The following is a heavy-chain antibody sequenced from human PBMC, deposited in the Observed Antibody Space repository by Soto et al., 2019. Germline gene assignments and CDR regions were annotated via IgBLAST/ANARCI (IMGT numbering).Heavy chain of an antibody. CDR1: GYRFTHNW. Sequence: GESLKISCKGSGYRFTHNWIAWVRQMPGKGLEWMGIIYPGDSDTRYSPSFQGQVTISADKSINTAYLQWSSLKASDTAMYYCARLFIDVFGGMDVWGQGTTVTVPS. CDR3: ARLFIDVFGGMDV. D-gene: IGHD3-10*01. CDR2: IYPGDSDT. V-gene: IGHV5-51*01. J-gene: IGHJ6*02.